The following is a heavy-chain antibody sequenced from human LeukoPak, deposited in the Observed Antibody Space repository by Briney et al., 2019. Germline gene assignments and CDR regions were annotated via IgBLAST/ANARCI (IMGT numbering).Heavy chain of an antibody. Sequence: PSETLSLTCTLSGDSFRSGGLYWGWIRQPPGKRPERIGDIFYAGKTNYSPSLKSRATISLDTSKSQFSLKLTSMTAADTAVYYCARIFDSWGQGVLVTVSS. CDR2: IFYAGKT. J-gene: IGHJ4*02. CDR1: GDSFRSGGLY. V-gene: IGHV4-61*08. CDR3: ARIFDS.